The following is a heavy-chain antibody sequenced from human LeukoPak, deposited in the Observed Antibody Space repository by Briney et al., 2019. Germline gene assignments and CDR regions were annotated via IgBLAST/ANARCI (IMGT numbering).Heavy chain of an antibody. CDR3: ARGDYYDGGGRNWFDP. V-gene: IGHV4-39*07. CDR1: GDSSSSGDYY. D-gene: IGHD3-16*01. J-gene: IGHJ5*02. Sequence: SETLSLTCTVSGDSSSSGDYYWAWIRQPPGKGLEWIAIINDSGRSYYNPSLKSRVTISVDTSMNQFSLRLTSVTAADTAVYYCARGDYYDGGGRNWFDPWGQGTLVTVSP. CDR2: INDSGRS.